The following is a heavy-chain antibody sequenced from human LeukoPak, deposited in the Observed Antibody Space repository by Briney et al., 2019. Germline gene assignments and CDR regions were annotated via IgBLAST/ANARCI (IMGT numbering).Heavy chain of an antibody. V-gene: IGHV1-69*10. CDR2: IIPILGIA. CDR3: ARNSVATTIKTYYYYGMDV. D-gene: IGHD5-12*01. J-gene: IGHJ6*02. CDR1: GGTFSSYA. Sequence: ASVKVSCKASGGTFSSYAISWGRQAPGQGLEWMGGIIPILGIANYAQKFQGRVTITADKSTSTAYMVLSGLRSEDTAVYYCARNSVATTIKTYYYYGMDVWGQGTTVTVSS.